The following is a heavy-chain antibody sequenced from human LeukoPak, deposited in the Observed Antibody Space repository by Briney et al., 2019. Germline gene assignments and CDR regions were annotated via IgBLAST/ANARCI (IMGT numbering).Heavy chain of an antibody. V-gene: IGHV3-7*01. Sequence: PGGSLRLSCAASGFTFSSYWMSWVRQAPGKGLEWVANIKQDGSEKYCVDSVKGRFTISRDNAKNSLYLQMNSLRAEDTAVYYCARKGYSGYDYYDYWGQGTLVTVSS. CDR2: IKQDGSEK. J-gene: IGHJ4*02. CDR1: GFTFSSYW. CDR3: ARKGYSGYDYYDY. D-gene: IGHD5-12*01.